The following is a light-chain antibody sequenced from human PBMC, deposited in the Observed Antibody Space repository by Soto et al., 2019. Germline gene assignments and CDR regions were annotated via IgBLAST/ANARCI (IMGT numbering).Light chain of an antibody. CDR2: DAS. CDR1: QSVSSY. V-gene: IGKV3-11*01. CDR3: QQRHNWLT. Sequence: EIVLTQSPATLSLSPGERATLSCRASQSVSSYLAWYQQKPGQAPRLLIYDASNRATGIPARFSGSGSGTDFTLTISSLESEDSGIYYCQQRHNWLTFGGGTKGDIK. J-gene: IGKJ4*01.